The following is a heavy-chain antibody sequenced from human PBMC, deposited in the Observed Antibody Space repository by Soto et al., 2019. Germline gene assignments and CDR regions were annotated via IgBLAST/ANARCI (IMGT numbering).Heavy chain of an antibody. Sequence: SETLSLTCAVSGGSISSGGYSWSWIRQPPGKGLEWIGYIYHSGSTYYNPSLKSRVTISVDTSKNQFSLRLSSVTAADTAIYYCARQVGGHIGLEFGPWGQGTLVTVSS. D-gene: IGHD6-19*01. V-gene: IGHV4-30-2*03. CDR3: ARQVGGHIGLEFGP. CDR1: GGSISSGGYS. CDR2: IYHSGST. J-gene: IGHJ5*02.